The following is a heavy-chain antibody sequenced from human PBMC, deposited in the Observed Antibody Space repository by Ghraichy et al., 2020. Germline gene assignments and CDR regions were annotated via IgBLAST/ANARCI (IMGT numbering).Heavy chain of an antibody. D-gene: IGHD3-22*01. Sequence: SETLSLTCAVSGGSFSVYYWSWIRQPPGTGLEWIGEISHSGSTNYNASLKSRVTISVDTSKNQFSLKLSSVTAADTAVYYCAVTSYYDSSGYYRWGQGTLVSVSS. V-gene: IGHV4-34*01. J-gene: IGHJ5*02. CDR3: AVTSYYDSSGYYR. CDR2: ISHSGST. CDR1: GGSFSVYY.